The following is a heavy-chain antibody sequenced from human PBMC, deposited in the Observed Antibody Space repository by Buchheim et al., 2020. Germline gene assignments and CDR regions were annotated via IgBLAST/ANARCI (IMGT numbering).Heavy chain of an antibody. CDR3: ARSDFTIFGVVIFPYYFDY. CDR1: GYTFTSYY. V-gene: IGHV1-46*01. CDR2: INPSGGST. J-gene: IGHJ4*02. Sequence: QVQLVQSGAEVKKPGASVKVSCKASGYTFTSYYMHWVRQAPGQGLEWMGIINPSGGSTSYAQKFQGSVTMTRDTSTSTVYMELSSLRSEDTAVYYCARSDFTIFGVVIFPYYFDYWGQGTL. D-gene: IGHD3-3*01.